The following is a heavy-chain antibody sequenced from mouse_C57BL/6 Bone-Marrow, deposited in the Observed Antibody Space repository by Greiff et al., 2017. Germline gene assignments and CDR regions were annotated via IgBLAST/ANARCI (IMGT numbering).Heavy chain of an antibody. V-gene: IGHV1-61*01. CDR3: ARRGGLLRPYAMDG. Sequence: QVQLQQPGAELVRPGSSVKLSCKASGYTFTSYWMDWVKQRPGQGLEWIGNIYPSDSVTNYNQKFKDKATLTVDKSSSTAYMQLSSLTSEDSAVYYCARRGGLLRPYAMDGWGPGTSVTVSS. D-gene: IGHD2-3*01. CDR1: GYTFTSYW. J-gene: IGHJ4*01. CDR2: IYPSDSVT.